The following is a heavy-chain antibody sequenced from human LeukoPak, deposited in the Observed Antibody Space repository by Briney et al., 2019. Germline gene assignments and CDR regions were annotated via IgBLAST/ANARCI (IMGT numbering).Heavy chain of an antibody. D-gene: IGHD6-6*01. Sequence: GESLRLSCAASGFTFSTRGMYWVRQAPGKGLEWVSSISSSSSYIYYADSVKGRFTISRDNAKNSLYLQMNSLRAEDTAVYYCARDAPRIGYWGQGTLVTVSS. CDR3: ARDAPRIGY. V-gene: IGHV3-21*01. J-gene: IGHJ4*02. CDR2: ISSSSSYI. CDR1: GFTFSTRG.